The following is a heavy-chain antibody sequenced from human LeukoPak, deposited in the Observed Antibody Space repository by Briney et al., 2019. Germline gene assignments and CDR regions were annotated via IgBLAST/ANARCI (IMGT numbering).Heavy chain of an antibody. CDR2: IYYSGII. Sequence: SETLSLTCTVSGGSISSYYWSWIRQPPGKGLEWIGYIYYSGIINDNPSLKSRVTIPVATSKNQFSVKLSSVTAADTAVYYCARVGGSSSPRPPFDYWGQGTLVTVSS. CDR3: ARVGGSSSPRPPFDY. V-gene: IGHV4-59*01. CDR1: GGSISSYY. D-gene: IGHD6-6*01. J-gene: IGHJ4*02.